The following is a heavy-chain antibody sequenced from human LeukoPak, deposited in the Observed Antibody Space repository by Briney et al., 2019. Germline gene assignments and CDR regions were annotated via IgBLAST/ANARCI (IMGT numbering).Heavy chain of an antibody. D-gene: IGHD3-10*01. J-gene: IGHJ4*02. CDR2: ISGRVGST. Sequence: GGSLRLSCAVSGFTIRSYAMSLVRQAPGKGLEGGASISGRVGSTYYADSVKGRFTISRDNSQNTLSLQVTSLSAEDTAVYYCAKEMYSWFGESPCSYWGQGTLVTVSS. CDR3: AKEMYSWFGESPCSY. CDR1: GFTIRSYA. V-gene: IGHV3-23*01.